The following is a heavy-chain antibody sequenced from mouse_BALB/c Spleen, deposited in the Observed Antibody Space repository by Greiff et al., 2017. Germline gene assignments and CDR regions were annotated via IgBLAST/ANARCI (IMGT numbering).Heavy chain of an antibody. J-gene: IGHJ4*01. CDR3: TRLYDGSSPYAMDY. D-gene: IGHD1-1*01. Sequence: EVMLVESGGGLVQPGGSMKLSCVASGFTFSNYWMNWVRQSPEKGLEWVAEIRLKSNNYATHYAESVKWRFTISRDDSKSSVYLQMNNLSAEDTGIYYGTRLYDGSSPYAMDYWGQGTSVTVSS. CDR2: IRLKSNNYAT. V-gene: IGHV6-6*02. CDR1: GFTFSNYW.